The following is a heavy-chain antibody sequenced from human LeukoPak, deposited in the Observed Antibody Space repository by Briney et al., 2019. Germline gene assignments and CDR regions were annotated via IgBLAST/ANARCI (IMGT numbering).Heavy chain of an antibody. V-gene: IGHV3-49*03. CDR3: TRDTSDTAMVWGSTI. CDR2: IRSKAYGGTT. Sequence: PGGSLRLSCTASGFTFGDYAMSWFRQAPGKGLEWVGFIRSKAYGGTTEYAASVKGRFTISRDDSRSIAYLQMNSLKTEDTAVYYCTRDTSDTAMVWGSTIWGQGTMVTVSS. J-gene: IGHJ3*02. CDR1: GFTFGDYA. D-gene: IGHD5-18*01.